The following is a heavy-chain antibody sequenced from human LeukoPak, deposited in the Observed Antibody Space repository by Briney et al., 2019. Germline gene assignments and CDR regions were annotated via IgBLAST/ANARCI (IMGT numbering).Heavy chain of an antibody. CDR1: GFTFNNFW. D-gene: IGHD3-10*01. V-gene: IGHV3-15*05. J-gene: IGHJ4*02. CDR2: IRSKADTVTT. Sequence: PGGSLRLSCAASGFTFNNFWMSWVREAPGKGLEWVARIRSKADTVTTDYPAPLKGTFTISRDDLKNTLYLQMNNLKIEDTAVYYCVTGSGGARLDYWGQGTLVTVSS. CDR3: VTGSGGARLDY.